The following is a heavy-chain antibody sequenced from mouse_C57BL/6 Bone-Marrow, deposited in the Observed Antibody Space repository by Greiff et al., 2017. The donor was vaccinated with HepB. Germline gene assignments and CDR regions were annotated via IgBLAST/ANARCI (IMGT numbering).Heavy chain of an antibody. CDR3: ARLGDYGSSWYFDV. CDR1: GYTFTSYW. CDR2: IDPSDSET. Sequence: QVQLKQPGAELVRPGSSVKLSCKASGYTFTSYWMHWVKQRPIQGLEWIGNIDPSDSETHYNQKFKDKATLTVDKSSSTAYMQLSSLTSEDSAVYYCARLGDYGSSWYFDVWGTGTTVTVSS. J-gene: IGHJ1*03. V-gene: IGHV1-52*01. D-gene: IGHD1-1*01.